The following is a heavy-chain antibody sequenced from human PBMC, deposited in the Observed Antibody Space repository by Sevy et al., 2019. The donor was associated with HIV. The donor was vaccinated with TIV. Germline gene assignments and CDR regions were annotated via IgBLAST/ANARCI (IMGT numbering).Heavy chain of an antibody. J-gene: IGHJ5*02. Sequence: SETLSLTCTVSGGSISSYYWSWIRQPPGKGVEWIGYIYYSGSTNYNPSLKSRVTISVDTSKNQFSLKLSSVTAADTAVYYCARAGTLKLRFLEWTNNWFDPWGQGTLVTVSS. CDR2: IYYSGST. CDR1: GGSISSYY. CDR3: ARAGTLKLRFLEWTNNWFDP. D-gene: IGHD3-3*01. V-gene: IGHV4-59*01.